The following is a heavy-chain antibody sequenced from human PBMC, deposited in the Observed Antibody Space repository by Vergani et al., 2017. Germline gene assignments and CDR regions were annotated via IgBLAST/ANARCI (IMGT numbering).Heavy chain of an antibody. Sequence: EVQLLESGGGLVQPGGSLRLSCVVSGFTFRSYAMSWVRQAPGMGLEWVSTITGSGDSTYYADSVKGRFTISRDNSKNTLYLQMNSLRAEDTAVYYCAKVNVGATPPLYYFDYWGQGTLVTVSS. CDR1: GFTFRSYA. D-gene: IGHD1-26*01. CDR2: ITGSGDST. V-gene: IGHV3-23*01. CDR3: AKVNVGATPPLYYFDY. J-gene: IGHJ4*02.